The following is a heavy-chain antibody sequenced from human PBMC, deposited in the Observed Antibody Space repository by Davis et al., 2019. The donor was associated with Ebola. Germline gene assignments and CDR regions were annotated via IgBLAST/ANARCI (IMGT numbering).Heavy chain of an antibody. J-gene: IGHJ4*02. CDR1: GDTVSSSTST. V-gene: IGHV6-1*01. Sequence: HSQTLSLTCAISGDTVSSSTSTWDWIRQSPSRGLEWLGRTYYRSTWVYDYSPSLRGRINLSPDTSKNQFSLKLNSVTPEDTAIYYCVRRANHNYFYDYWGQGTLVTVSS. CDR2: TYYRSTWVY. CDR3: VRRANHNYFYDY. D-gene: IGHD1-1*01.